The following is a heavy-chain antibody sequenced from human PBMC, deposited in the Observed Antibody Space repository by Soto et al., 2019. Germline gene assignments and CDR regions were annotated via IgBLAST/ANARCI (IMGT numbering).Heavy chain of an antibody. CDR1: GVTFSSYW. V-gene: IGHV3-74*01. D-gene: IGHD1-26*01. CDR3: ARGREWELPVDR. Sequence: DVQLVESGGGLVQTGGSLRLSCAAYGVTFSSYWMHWVRQAPGKGMVWVSRIKSDGSSTSYADSVKGRFTISRDNAKNTLYLRMNSLRAEDTAVYYCARGREWELPVDRWGQGNLVTVSS. J-gene: IGHJ5*02. CDR2: IKSDGSST.